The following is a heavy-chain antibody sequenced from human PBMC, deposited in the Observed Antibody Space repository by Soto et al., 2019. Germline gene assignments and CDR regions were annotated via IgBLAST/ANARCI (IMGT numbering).Heavy chain of an antibody. J-gene: IGHJ4*02. CDR2: ISYDGNNK. CDR3: AKDHLETTVTTPSY. Sequence: GSLRLSCAASGFTFSNYGMHWVRQAPGKGLEWVAVISYDGNNKYYADSVKGRFTISRDNFKNTLYLQMDSLRAEDTAMYYCAKDHLETTVTTPSYWGQGTLVTVSS. V-gene: IGHV3-30*18. CDR1: GFTFSNYG. D-gene: IGHD4-17*01.